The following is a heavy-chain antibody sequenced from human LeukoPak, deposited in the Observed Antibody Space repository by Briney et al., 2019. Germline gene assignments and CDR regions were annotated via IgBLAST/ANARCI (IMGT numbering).Heavy chain of an antibody. V-gene: IGHV4-59*11. J-gene: IGHJ6*03. D-gene: IGHD2-2*01. Sequence: SESLSLTCTVSGGSISSHYWSWIRQPPGKGLEWIGYIYYSGSTDYNPSLKSRVTISVDTSKNQFSLKLSSVTAADTAVYYCARSARAVVVVPAAMPYYYYYMDVWGKGTTVTVSS. CDR2: IYYSGST. CDR3: ARSARAVVVVPAAMPYYYYYMDV. CDR1: GGSISSHY.